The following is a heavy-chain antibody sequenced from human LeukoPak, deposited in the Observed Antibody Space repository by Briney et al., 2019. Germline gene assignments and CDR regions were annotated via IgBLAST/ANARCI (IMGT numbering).Heavy chain of an antibody. CDR2: ISSSSSYI. V-gene: IGHV3-21*01. CDR3: ARGGELLRPADY. CDR1: GFTFSSYS. Sequence: GGSLRLSCAASGFTFSSYSMNWVRQAPGKGLEWVSSISSSSSYIYYADSVKGRFTISRDNAKNSLYLQMNNLRAEDTAVYYCARGGELLRPADYWGQGTLVTVSS. D-gene: IGHD1-26*01. J-gene: IGHJ4*02.